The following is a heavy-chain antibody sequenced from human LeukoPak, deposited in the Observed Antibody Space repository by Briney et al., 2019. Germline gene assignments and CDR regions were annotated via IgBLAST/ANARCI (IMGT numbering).Heavy chain of an antibody. J-gene: IGHJ4*02. V-gene: IGHV4-34*01. D-gene: IGHD3-10*01. CDR2: INHIGVT. CDR1: GESFSGYY. CDR3: ARADSMIRGVLDY. Sequence: PSETLYLTCAVYGESFSGYYWSWIRQPPGKGLEWIGEINHIGVTNYNPSLKSRVTISIDTSKNQFSLKLSSVAAADTAVYYCARADSMIRGVLDYWGQGTLVTVSS.